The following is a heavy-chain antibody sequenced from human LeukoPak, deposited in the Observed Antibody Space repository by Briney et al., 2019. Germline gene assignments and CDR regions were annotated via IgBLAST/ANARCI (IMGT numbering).Heavy chain of an antibody. CDR1: GFSFNNYA. D-gene: IGHD3-3*01. J-gene: IGHJ4*02. CDR3: AKDDDFWSGPDY. Sequence: GGSLRLSCVGSGFSFNNYAMSWVRQAPGKGLEWVSGISGSEDRTHYADSVKGRFTISRDHSKNTVFLQMNSLRVDDTAVYYCAKDDDFWSGPDYWGQGTLVTVSS. CDR2: ISGSEDRT. V-gene: IGHV3-23*01.